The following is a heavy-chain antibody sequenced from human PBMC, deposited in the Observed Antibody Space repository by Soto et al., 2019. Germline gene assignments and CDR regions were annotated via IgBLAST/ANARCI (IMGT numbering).Heavy chain of an antibody. Sequence: GGSLRLSCAASGFTFSSYAMHWVRQAPGKGLEWVAVISYDGSNKYYADSVKGRFTISRDNSKNTMYLQMNSLSAEDTAVYHCARDQVKGTMTILWGQGTLVTVSS. D-gene: IGHD4-17*01. CDR2: ISYDGSNK. CDR1: GFTFSSYA. CDR3: ARDQVKGTMTIL. J-gene: IGHJ4*02. V-gene: IGHV3-30-3*01.